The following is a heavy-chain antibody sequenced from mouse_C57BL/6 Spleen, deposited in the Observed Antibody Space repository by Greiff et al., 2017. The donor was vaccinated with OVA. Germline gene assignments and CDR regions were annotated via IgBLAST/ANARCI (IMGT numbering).Heavy chain of an antibody. J-gene: IGHJ2*01. D-gene: IGHD1-1*01. V-gene: IGHV5-4*01. CDR2: ISDGGSYT. Sequence: DVMLVESGGGLVKPGGSLKLSCAASGFTFSSYAMSWVRQTPEKRLEWVATISDGGSYTYYPDNVKGRFTISRDNAKNNLYLQMSHLKSEDTAMYYCARDGITTVVATDAFDYWGQGTTLTVSS. CDR1: GFTFSSYA. CDR3: ARDGITTVVATDAFDY.